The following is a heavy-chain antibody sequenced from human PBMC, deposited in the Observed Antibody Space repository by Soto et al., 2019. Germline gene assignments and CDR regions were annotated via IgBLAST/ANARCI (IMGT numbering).Heavy chain of an antibody. Sequence: PSETLSLTCTVSGGSVSSGSYYWSWIRQPPGKGLEWIGYIYYSGSTNYNPSLKSRVTISVDTSKNQFSLKLSSVTAADTAVYYCARTLLTTVTNPFDYWGQGTLVTVSS. J-gene: IGHJ4*02. V-gene: IGHV4-61*01. CDR2: IYYSGST. CDR3: ARTLLTTVTNPFDY. D-gene: IGHD4-4*01. CDR1: GGSVSSGSYY.